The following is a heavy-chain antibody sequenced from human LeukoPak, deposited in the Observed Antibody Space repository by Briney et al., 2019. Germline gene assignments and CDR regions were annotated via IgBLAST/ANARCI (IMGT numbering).Heavy chain of an antibody. CDR2: IYYSGST. CDR1: GGSISSGGYY. CDR3: EREVAGVYYGSGSYGWFDP. V-gene: IGHV4-31*03. Sequence: SQTLSLSCTVSGGSISSGGYYWSGIRQHPGKGLGWIGYIYYSGSTYYNTSLKRRVTISVDTSKHQFSLKLSSVTAADTAVYYCEREVAGVYYGSGSYGWFDPWGQGTLVTVSS. J-gene: IGHJ5*02. D-gene: IGHD3-10*01.